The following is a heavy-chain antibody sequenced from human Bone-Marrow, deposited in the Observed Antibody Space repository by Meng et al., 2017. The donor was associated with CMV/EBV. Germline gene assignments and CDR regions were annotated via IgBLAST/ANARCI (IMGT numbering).Heavy chain of an antibody. V-gene: IGHV3-21*01. D-gene: IGHD1-26*01. CDR3: TTRPPGGTDYHYNSMAV. CDR1: GFTFSSYS. J-gene: IGHJ6*02. Sequence: GESLKISCAASGFTFSSYSMNWVRQAPGKGLEWVSSISSSSSYVYYADSLKGRFTISRDNAKNSLYLQMNSLRAEDTAVYYCTTRPPGGTDYHYNSMAVWGQGTTVTVSS. CDR2: ISSSSSYV.